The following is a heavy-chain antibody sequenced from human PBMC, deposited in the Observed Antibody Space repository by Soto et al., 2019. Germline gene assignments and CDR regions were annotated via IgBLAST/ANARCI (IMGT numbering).Heavy chain of an antibody. CDR3: AKAFCDADTCFPCES. J-gene: IGHJ4*02. CDR1: GFTFNDYA. Sequence: EVHLVQSGGGLVQPGESLSLSCVASGFTFNDYAMHWVRQTPGKGLELVAAISNRVSSAYYADSVKGRFTISRDKSTKTLSLHMHTLRVEDTAVYFCAKAFCDADTCFPCESWGQGTPVAVAP. CDR2: ISNRVSSA. D-gene: IGHD2-21*02. V-gene: IGHV3-23*04.